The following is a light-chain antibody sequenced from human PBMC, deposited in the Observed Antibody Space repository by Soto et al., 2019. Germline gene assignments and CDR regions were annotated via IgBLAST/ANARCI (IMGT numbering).Light chain of an antibody. CDR3: QQYGSSPRYS. V-gene: IGKV3-20*01. CDR1: QSVDSRY. Sequence: DIVLTQSPGTLSLSPGERATLSCRASQSVDSRYLAWYQQKPGQAPRLFIYAVSSRATGIPDRFSGSGSGTDFTLSISRLESEDFAEYYCQQYGSSPRYSFGQGTKLEIK. CDR2: AVS. J-gene: IGKJ2*03.